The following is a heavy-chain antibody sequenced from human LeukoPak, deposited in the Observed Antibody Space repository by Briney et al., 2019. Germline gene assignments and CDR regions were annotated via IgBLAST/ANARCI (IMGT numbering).Heavy chain of an antibody. CDR2: ISSSGSTI. Sequence: GGSLRLSCAASGFTFSDYYMSWIRQAPGKGLEWVSYISSSGSTIYYADSVKGRFTISRDNAKNSLYLQMNSLRAEDTAVYYCARAYYDFWSGYAPFDYWGQGTLVTVSS. CDR3: ARAYYDFWSGYAPFDY. CDR1: GFTFSDYY. V-gene: IGHV3-11*04. J-gene: IGHJ4*02. D-gene: IGHD3-3*01.